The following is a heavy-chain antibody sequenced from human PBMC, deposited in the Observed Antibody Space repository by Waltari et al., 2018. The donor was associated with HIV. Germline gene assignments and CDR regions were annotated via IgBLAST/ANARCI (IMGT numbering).Heavy chain of an antibody. Sequence: EVQLVESGGGLVQPGGSLRLSCAASGFTFSSYWMHWVRQAPGKGLVWVSRMKSDGSSTSYADSVKGRFTISRDNAKNTLYLQMNSLRAEDTAVYYCARPLLSDAFDIWGQGTMVTVSS. D-gene: IGHD3-10*01. CDR3: ARPLLSDAFDI. CDR1: GFTFSSYW. J-gene: IGHJ3*02. V-gene: IGHV3-74*01. CDR2: MKSDGSST.